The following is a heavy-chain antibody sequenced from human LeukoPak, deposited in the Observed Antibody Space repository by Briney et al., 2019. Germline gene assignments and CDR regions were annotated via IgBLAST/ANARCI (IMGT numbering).Heavy chain of an antibody. D-gene: IGHD3-10*01. V-gene: IGHV3-9*01. CDR1: GFTFDDYA. CDR2: ISWNSGSI. CDR3: AKDIDGPLWFGESMGGYFDY. J-gene: IGHJ4*02. Sequence: PGGSLRLSCAASGFTFDDYAMHWVRQAPGKGLEWVSGISWNSGSIGYADPVKGRFTISRDNAKNSLYLQMNSLRAEDTALYYCAKDIDGPLWFGESMGGYFDYWGQGTLVTVSS.